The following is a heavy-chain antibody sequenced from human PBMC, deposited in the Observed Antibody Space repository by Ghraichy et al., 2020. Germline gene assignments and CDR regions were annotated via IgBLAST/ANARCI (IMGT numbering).Heavy chain of an antibody. CDR3: AREAPRSDVSSIAYFDS. CDR2: IYYNGNT. J-gene: IGHJ4*02. D-gene: IGHD6-13*01. Sequence: SETLSLTCTVSGGSISNFFWSWIRQPPGKGLEWIGYIYYNGNTKYNPSLKSRVTISLDPSKNQFSLDLKSVTAADTAVYYCAREAPRSDVSSIAYFDSWGQGTLVSVSS. CDR1: GGSISNFF. V-gene: IGHV4-59*01.